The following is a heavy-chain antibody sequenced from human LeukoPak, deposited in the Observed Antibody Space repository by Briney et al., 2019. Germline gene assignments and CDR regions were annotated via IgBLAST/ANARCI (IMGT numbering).Heavy chain of an antibody. J-gene: IGHJ5*02. CDR3: ARHEYSGSYYGLSWFDP. D-gene: IGHD1-26*01. V-gene: IGHV4-39*01. Sequence: SEXLSLTCTVSGGSISSSGYYWGWIRQPPGTGLEWIASIYYSGSTYYNPSLKSRVTISVDTSKNQLSLKLSSLTAADTAVYYCARHEYSGSYYGLSWFDPWGQGTLVTVSS. CDR1: GGSISSSGYY. CDR2: IYYSGST.